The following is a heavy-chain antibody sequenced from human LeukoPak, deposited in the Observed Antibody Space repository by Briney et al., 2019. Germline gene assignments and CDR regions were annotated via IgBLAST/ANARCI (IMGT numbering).Heavy chain of an antibody. V-gene: IGHV3-7*01. J-gene: IGHJ4*02. CDR3: ATSSPGIY. CDR2: IKEDGSEK. D-gene: IGHD6-13*01. CDR1: GLTFSAHW. Sequence: GGSLRLSCVASGLTFSAHWMSWVRQAPGKGLEWVANIKEDGSEKYYVDSVKGRFTISRDIAKNSLYLQMNSLRAEDTAVYYCATSSPGIYWGQGTLVTVSS.